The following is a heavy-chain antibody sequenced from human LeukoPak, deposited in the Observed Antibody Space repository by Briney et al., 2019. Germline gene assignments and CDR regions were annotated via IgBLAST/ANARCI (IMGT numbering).Heavy chain of an antibody. CDR2: INAGNGNT. CDR3: ARGGYCSSTSCYPPNV. V-gene: IGHV1-3*01. Sequence: ASVKVSCKASGYTFTSYAMHWVRQAPGQRLEWMGWINAGNGNTKYSQKFQGRVTITRDTSASTAYMELSSLRSEDTAVYYCARGGYCSSTSCYPPNVWGQGTTVTVSS. D-gene: IGHD2-2*01. J-gene: IGHJ6*02. CDR1: GYTFTSYA.